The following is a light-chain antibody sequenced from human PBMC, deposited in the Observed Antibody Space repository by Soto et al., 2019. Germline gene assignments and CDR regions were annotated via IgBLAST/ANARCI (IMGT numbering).Light chain of an antibody. J-gene: IGKJ2*01. V-gene: IGKV1-6*01. CDR1: QGIRND. CDR2: GAS. Sequence: AIQMTQSPSSLYASVGDRVTITCRASQGIRNDLGWYQQKPWKAPKFLIFGASTLKSGVPSRFSGSGSGTDFALTIISLQPEDIETYNCLQDYSYPYTFGQGTKLEVK. CDR3: LQDYSYPYT.